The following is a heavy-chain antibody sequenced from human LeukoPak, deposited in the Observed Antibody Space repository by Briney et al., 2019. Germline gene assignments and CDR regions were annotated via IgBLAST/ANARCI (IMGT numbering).Heavy chain of an antibody. V-gene: IGHV3-53*01. J-gene: IGHJ4*02. D-gene: IGHD3-9*01. CDR3: ARDDILTGYRDY. Sequence: GGSLRLSCAASGFTVSSNYMSWVRQAPGKGLEWVSVIYSGGSTYYADSVKGRFTISRDNSKNTLYLQMNSLRAEDTAVYYCARDDILTGYRDYWGQGPLVTVSS. CDR1: GFTVSSNY. CDR2: IYSGGST.